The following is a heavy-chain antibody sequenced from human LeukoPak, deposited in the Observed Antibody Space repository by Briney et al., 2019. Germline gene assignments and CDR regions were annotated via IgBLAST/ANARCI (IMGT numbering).Heavy chain of an antibody. V-gene: IGHV3-30*04. Sequence: PGGSLRLSCAASGFTFSSYAMHWVRQAPGKGLEWVAVISYDGSNKYYADSVKGRFTISRDNAKNSLYLQMNSLRVEDTAVYYCARYSGTYRDYWGQGTLVTVSS. CDR2: ISYDGSNK. D-gene: IGHD1-26*01. CDR3: ARYSGTYRDY. CDR1: GFTFSSYA. J-gene: IGHJ4*02.